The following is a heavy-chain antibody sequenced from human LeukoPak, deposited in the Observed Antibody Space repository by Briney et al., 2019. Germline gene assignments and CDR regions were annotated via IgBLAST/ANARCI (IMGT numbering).Heavy chain of an antibody. CDR1: GGTFSSYV. CDR2: IIPIFGTA. V-gene: IGHV1-69*01. Sequence: ASVKVSCKASGGTFSSYVISWVRPAPGQGLERMGGIIPIFGTANYAQKFQGRVTITADESTSTAYMELSSLRSEDTAVYYCATTPTPPLNSPYYYGDYWGQGTLVTVSS. CDR3: ATTPTPPLNSPYYYGDY. J-gene: IGHJ4*02. D-gene: IGHD3-22*01.